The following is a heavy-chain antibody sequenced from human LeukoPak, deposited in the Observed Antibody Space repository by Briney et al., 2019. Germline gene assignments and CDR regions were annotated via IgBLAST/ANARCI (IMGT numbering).Heavy chain of an antibody. J-gene: IGHJ6*03. D-gene: IGHD2-15*01. CDR2: IIPIFGTA. Sequence: GASVKVSCKASGGTFSSYAISWVRQAPGQGLEWMGGIIPIFGTANYAQKFQGRVTITADESTSTAYMELSSLSSEDTAVYYCARGYCSGGSCFGFGDYYYYMDVWGKGTTVTVSS. CDR1: GGTFSSYA. CDR3: ARGYCSGGSCFGFGDYYYYMDV. V-gene: IGHV1-69*13.